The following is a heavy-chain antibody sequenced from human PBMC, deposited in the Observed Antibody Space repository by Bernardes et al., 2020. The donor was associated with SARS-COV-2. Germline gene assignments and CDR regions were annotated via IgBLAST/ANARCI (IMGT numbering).Heavy chain of an antibody. CDR2: ISLGGDYT. V-gene: IGHV3-23*01. D-gene: IGHD1-1*01. CDR1: GFTFSDFA. J-gene: IGHJ6*02. Sequence: GGSLRLSCVASGFTFSDFALSWVRQAPGKGLEWVSTISLGGDYTYFADSVKGRFTISRDNSKNTVYLQMNSLRGEDTAVYYCAKDWSTTGYYYDMDVWGQGTTGTVSS. CDR3: AKDWSTTGYYYDMDV.